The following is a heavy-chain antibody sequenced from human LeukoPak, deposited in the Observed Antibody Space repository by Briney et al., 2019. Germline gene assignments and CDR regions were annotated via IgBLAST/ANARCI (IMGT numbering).Heavy chain of an antibody. CDR3: ARSHSYGYDYFGYDF. V-gene: IGHV3-64*01. CDR2: ISGNGGTT. J-gene: IGHJ4*02. D-gene: IGHD5-18*01. Sequence: QSGGSLRLSCAASGFTFSTYAMHWVRQAPGKGLEYVSAISGNGGTTFYANSVKGRFTISRDNSKNTLYLQMGSLRDEDMAVYYCARSHSYGYDYFGYDFWGQGTLVTVSS. CDR1: GFTFSTYA.